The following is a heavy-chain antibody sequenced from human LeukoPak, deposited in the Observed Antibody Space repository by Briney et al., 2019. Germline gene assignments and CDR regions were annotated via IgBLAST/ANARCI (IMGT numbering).Heavy chain of an antibody. CDR2: IYHSGST. J-gene: IGHJ3*02. Sequence: SETLSLTCAVSGYSISSGYYWGWIRQPPGKGLEWIGTIYHSGSTYYNPSLKSRVTISINTSKNQFSLKRSSVTAAHTAVYYCARTVDTVATADAFGIWGQGTMVTVSS. CDR3: ARTVDTVATADAFGI. D-gene: IGHD5-12*01. V-gene: IGHV4-38-2*01. CDR1: GYSISSGYY.